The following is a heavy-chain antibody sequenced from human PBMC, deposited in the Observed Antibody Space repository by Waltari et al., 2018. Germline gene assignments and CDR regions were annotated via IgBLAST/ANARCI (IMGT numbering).Heavy chain of an antibody. CDR3: ARKRRSGYYNYYYGMDV. CDR1: GGSFSGYY. V-gene: IGHV4-34*01. D-gene: IGHD3-3*01. J-gene: IGHJ6*02. CDR2: INHSGST. Sequence: QVQLQQWGAGLLKPSETLSLTCAVYGGSFSGYYWSWIRQPPGKGLEWIGEINHSGSTNYNPSLKSRVTISVDTSKNQFSLKLSSVTAADTAVYYCARKRRSGYYNYYYGMDVWGQGTTVTVSS.